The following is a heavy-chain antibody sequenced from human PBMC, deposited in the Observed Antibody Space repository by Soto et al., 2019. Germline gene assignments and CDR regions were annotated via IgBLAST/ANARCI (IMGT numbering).Heavy chain of an antibody. CDR2: IGGRGGNT. J-gene: IGHJ4*02. Sequence: EVHLLESGGGLVQRGGSLRLSCVASGFTFNNYAMNWVRQAPGKGLEWVSNIGGRGGNTFYADSMRGRFTISRDNSKKTVYLQMNNLRVDDSATYYCAKPSAYGDFAGSFDSWGQGTLVTVS. D-gene: IGHD4-17*01. CDR1: GFTFNNYA. CDR3: AKPSAYGDFAGSFDS. V-gene: IGHV3-23*01.